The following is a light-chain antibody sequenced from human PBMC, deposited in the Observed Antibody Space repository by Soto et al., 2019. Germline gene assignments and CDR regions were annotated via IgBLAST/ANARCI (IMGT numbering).Light chain of an antibody. CDR3: MQGTHWPRT. CDR2: KVS. J-gene: IGKJ1*01. V-gene: IGKV2-30*02. CDR1: QRRVHSNGNTF. Sequence: DVVMTQSPLSLPVNLGQPASISCRSNQRRVHSNGNTFLDWFPQRPGQYPRGLLYKVSIRDFGVPVRFSGSESGSDFALKISRVEADDLGVYYCMQGTHWPRTFGQATKVEIK.